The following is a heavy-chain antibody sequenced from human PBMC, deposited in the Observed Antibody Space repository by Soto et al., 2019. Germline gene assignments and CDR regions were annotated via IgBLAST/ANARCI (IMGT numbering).Heavy chain of an antibody. D-gene: IGHD3-3*01. Sequence: SETLSLTCAVSGGSFSGYYWNWIRQPPGKGLEWIGEINHSGSSKYNSSLKSRVTLSVDTSKNQFSLKLNSVTAADTAVYYCASLQPPYYDFWSGYQDYWGQGTLVTVSS. V-gene: IGHV4-34*01. CDR1: GGSFSGYY. CDR2: INHSGSS. CDR3: ASLQPPYYDFWSGYQDY. J-gene: IGHJ4*02.